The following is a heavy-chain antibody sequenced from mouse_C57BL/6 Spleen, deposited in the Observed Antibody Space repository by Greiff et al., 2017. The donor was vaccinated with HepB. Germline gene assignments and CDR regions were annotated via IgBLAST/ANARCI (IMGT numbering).Heavy chain of an antibody. CDR1: GFTFTDYY. CDR2: IRNKANGYTT. CDR3: ARDQTGYYAMDY. V-gene: IGHV7-3*01. J-gene: IGHJ4*01. D-gene: IGHD4-1*01. Sequence: EVKLMESGGGLVQPGGSLSLSCAASGFTFTDYYMSWVRQPPGKALEWLGFIRNKANGYTTEYSASVKGRFTISRDNSQSILYLQMNALRAEDSATYYCARDQTGYYAMDYWGQGTSVTVSS.